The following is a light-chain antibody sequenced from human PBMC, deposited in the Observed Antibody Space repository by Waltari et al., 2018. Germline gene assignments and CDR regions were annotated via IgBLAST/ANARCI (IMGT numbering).Light chain of an antibody. CDR2: DTS. CDR1: QSVTKY. Sequence: IVLTQSPAILSLSPGERASLSFRASQSVTKYLAWYQQKPGQAPRLLIYDTSNRATGIPARFSGSGFGTDFTLTISSLEPEDFAVYYCQQRRDWPLTFGGGTKVEIK. CDR3: QQRRDWPLT. J-gene: IGKJ4*01. V-gene: IGKV3-11*01.